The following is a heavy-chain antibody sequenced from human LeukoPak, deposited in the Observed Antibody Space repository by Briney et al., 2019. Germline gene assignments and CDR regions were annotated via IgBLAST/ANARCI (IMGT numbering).Heavy chain of an antibody. V-gene: IGHV4-4*07. Sequence: SETLSLTCAVYGGSFSGYYWSWIRQPAGKGLEWIGRIYTSGSTNYNPSLKSRVTMSVDTSKNQFSLKLSSVTAADTAVYYCARDRVRSFWSGYYTGDYYYYMDVWGKGTTVTVSS. CDR3: ARDRVRSFWSGYYTGDYYYYMDV. CDR2: IYTSGST. J-gene: IGHJ6*03. CDR1: GGSFSGYY. D-gene: IGHD3-3*01.